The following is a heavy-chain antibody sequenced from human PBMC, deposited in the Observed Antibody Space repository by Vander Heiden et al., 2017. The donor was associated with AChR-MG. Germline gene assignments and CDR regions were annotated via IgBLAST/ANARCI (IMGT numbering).Heavy chain of an antibody. CDR3: ARGITVTSPGAWYFDL. J-gene: IGHJ2*01. CDR1: GFPFSSYA. D-gene: IGHD4-17*01. V-gene: IGHV3-30-3*01. Sequence: QVQLVESGGGVVQPGRSLRLSCAASGFPFSSYAMHWVRQAPGKGLEWVALISYDGDNKYYADSVKGRFTISRDNSKNTLYLRMNSLRVEDTAVYYCARGITVTSPGAWYFDLWGRGTLVTVSS. CDR2: ISYDGDNK.